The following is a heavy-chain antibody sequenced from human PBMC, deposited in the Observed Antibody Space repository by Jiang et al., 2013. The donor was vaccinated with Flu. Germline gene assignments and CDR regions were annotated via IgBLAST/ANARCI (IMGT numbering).Heavy chain of an antibody. J-gene: IGHJ3*02. D-gene: IGHD5-18*01. CDR3: AGYVDTAMVIPRHDAFDI. V-gene: IGHV4-59*01. Sequence: GPGLVKPSETLSLTCTVSGGSISSYYWSWIRQPPGKGLEWIGYIYYSGSTNYNPSLKSRVTISVDTSKNQFSLKLSSVTAADTAVYYCAGYVDTAMVIPRHDAFDIWGQGTMVTVSS. CDR1: GGSISSYY. CDR2: IYYSGST.